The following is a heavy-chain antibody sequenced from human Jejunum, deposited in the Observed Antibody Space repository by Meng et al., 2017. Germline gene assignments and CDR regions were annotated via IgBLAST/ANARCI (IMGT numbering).Heavy chain of an antibody. CDR3: ARGRGNDYGDYSLLYYFDY. V-gene: IGHV1-3*01. J-gene: IGHJ4*02. CDR1: GFTFIRYA. CDR2: VDPIDGST. D-gene: IGHD4-17*01. Sequence: LVRFEAEGKKPGASVKVSCKASGFTFIRYAMHWVRQAPGQSLEGMGWVDPIDGSTRYSQNFQGRVTLTRDTSATTAYMELSSLTSEDTAVYYCARGRGNDYGDYSLLYYFDYWGQGTVVTVSS.